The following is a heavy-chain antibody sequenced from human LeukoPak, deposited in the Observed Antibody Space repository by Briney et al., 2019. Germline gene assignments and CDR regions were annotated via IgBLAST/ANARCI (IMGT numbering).Heavy chain of an antibody. CDR1: GFTFSSYA. CDR3: AKGRYSNYGLFLFVP. CDR2: ISGSGGST. D-gene: IGHD4-11*01. Sequence: GGSLRLSCAASGFTFSSYAMSWVRQAPGKGLEWVSTISGSGGSTYYADSVKGRFTVSRDNSKNTLYLQMNSLRAEDTAVYYCAKGRYSNYGLFLFVPLGEGTLVTDSS. J-gene: IGHJ5*02. V-gene: IGHV3-23*01.